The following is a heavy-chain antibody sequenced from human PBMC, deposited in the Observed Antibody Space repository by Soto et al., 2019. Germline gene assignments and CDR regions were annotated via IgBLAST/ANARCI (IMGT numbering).Heavy chain of an antibody. CDR3: VRNGSS. V-gene: IGHV4-39*01. CDR1: GVSISGSSYY. J-gene: IGHJ5*02. CDR2: IYYSGQT. Sequence: SETLSLTCSVSGVSISGSSYYWGWIRQPPGKGLEWIGSIYYSGQTYYNPSLKSRVTISVDRSKNQFSLNLTSVTATDTAFYYCVRNGSSWGQGNLVTVSS.